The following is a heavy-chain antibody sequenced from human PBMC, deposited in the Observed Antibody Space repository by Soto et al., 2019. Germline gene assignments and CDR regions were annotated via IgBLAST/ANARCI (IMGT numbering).Heavy chain of an antibody. CDR3: AKDKRPLGRTHPVDY. V-gene: IGHV3-23*01. Sequence: PGGSLRLSCAASGFTFSSYAMSWVRQAPGKGLEWVSAISGSGGSTYYADSVKGRFTISRDNSKNTLYLQMNSLRAEDTAVYYCAKDKRPLGRTHPVDYWGQGTLVTVSA. J-gene: IGHJ4*02. CDR2: ISGSGGST. CDR1: GFTFSSYA. D-gene: IGHD3-16*01.